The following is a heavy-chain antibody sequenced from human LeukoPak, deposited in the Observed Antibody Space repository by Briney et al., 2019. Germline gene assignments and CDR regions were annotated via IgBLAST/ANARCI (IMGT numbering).Heavy chain of an antibody. CDR3: ARGGSYYDFWSGYMGLDDAFDI. J-gene: IGHJ3*02. CDR1: GFTFSSYW. D-gene: IGHD3-3*01. Sequence: GGSLRLSCAASGFTFSSYWMSWVRQAPGKGLEWAANIKQDGSEKCYVDSVKGRFTISRDNAKNSLYLQMNSLRAEDTAVYYCARGGSYYDFWSGYMGLDDAFDIWGQGTMVTVSS. V-gene: IGHV3-7*04. CDR2: IKQDGSEK.